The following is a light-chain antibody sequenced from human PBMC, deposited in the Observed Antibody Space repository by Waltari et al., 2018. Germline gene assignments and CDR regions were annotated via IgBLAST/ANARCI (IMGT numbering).Light chain of an antibody. CDR3: QQRYNWLALT. CDR1: QNISSF. Sequence: EIVFTQSPATMSLSQGERATLSCRASQNISSFLACYQQKHGHSPRLLIYDAANRATGIPDRFSGSGSGTDFTLTISSLEPEDFAVYFCQQRYNWLALTFGGGTTVEIK. V-gene: IGKV3-11*01. CDR2: DAA. J-gene: IGKJ4*01.